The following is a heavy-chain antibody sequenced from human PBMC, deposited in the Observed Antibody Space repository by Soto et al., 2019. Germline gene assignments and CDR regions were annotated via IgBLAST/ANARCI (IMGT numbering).Heavy chain of an antibody. Sequence: SETLSLTCTVSGGSISSSSYYWGWIRQPPGKGLEWIGSIYYSGSTYYNPSLKSRVTISVDTSKNQFSLKLSSVTAADTAVYYCARHSPGVVVPGTNYYYMDVWGKGTTVTVSS. CDR3: ARHSPGVVVPGTNYYYMDV. CDR1: GGSISSSSYY. D-gene: IGHD2-2*01. CDR2: IYYSGST. J-gene: IGHJ6*03. V-gene: IGHV4-39*01.